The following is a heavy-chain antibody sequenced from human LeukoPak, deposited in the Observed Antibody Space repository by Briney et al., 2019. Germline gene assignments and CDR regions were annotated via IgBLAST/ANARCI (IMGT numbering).Heavy chain of an antibody. CDR3: AKEDDFWSGYCHY. Sequence: GGSLRLSCAASGFIFTNYAMSWVRQAPGKGLEWVSGIGGGGSTYYADSVKGRFTISRDNSKNTLYLQMNSLRAEDTAVYYCAKEDDFWSGYCHYWGQGTLVTVSS. CDR2: IGGGGST. D-gene: IGHD3-3*01. V-gene: IGHV3-23*01. CDR1: GFIFTNYA. J-gene: IGHJ4*02.